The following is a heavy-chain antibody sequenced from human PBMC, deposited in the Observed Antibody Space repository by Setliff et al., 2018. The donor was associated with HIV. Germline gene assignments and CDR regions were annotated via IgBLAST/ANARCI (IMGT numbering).Heavy chain of an antibody. V-gene: IGHV4-34*11. CDR1: GGSLSGYY. CDR3: TRRGADSYYPRPLDV. CDR2: IYYSGST. J-gene: IGHJ6*04. Sequence: SETLSLTCAVYGGSLSGYYWSWIRQAPGKGLEWIGSIYYSGSTYYNPSLNSRVTISVDTSKNQFSLRLNSVTAADTAIYYCTRRGADSYYPRPLDVWGKGTTVTVSS. D-gene: IGHD3-10*01.